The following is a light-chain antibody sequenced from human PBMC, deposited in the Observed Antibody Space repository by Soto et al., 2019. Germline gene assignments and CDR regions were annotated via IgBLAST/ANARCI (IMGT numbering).Light chain of an antibody. CDR2: LNSDGSH. CDR3: QTWGTGIQV. V-gene: IGLV4-69*01. J-gene: IGLJ2*01. CDR1: SGHSSYA. Sequence: QLVLTQSPSASASLGASVKLTCTLSSGHSSYAIAGHQQQPEKGPRYLMKLNSDGSHSKGDGIPDRFSGSSSGAERYLTISSLQSEDEADYYCQTWGTGIQVFGGGTQLPVL.